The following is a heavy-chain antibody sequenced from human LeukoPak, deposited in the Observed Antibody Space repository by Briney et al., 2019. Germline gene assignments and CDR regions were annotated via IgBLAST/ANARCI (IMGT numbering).Heavy chain of an antibody. Sequence: PSETLSLTCTVSGGSISSYYWSWIRQPPGKGLEWIGYIYYSGSTNYNLSLKSRVTISVDTSKNQFSLKLSSVTAADTAVYYCARLVTRKDAFDIWGQGTMVTVSS. CDR3: ARLVTRKDAFDI. D-gene: IGHD2/OR15-2a*01. CDR2: IYYSGST. J-gene: IGHJ3*02. V-gene: IGHV4-59*08. CDR1: GGSISSYY.